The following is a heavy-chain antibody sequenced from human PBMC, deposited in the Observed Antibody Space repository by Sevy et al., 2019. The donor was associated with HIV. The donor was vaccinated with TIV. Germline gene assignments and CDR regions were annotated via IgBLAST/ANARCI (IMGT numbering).Heavy chain of an antibody. CDR2: ISYDGSKK. Sequence: GGSLRLSCVASGLTFSSHTMHWVRQAPGKGLEWVAVISYDGSKKYYGDSVKGRFTISRDNSKNTLYLQMNSLRADETAVYYCARADYGDYSGEFDYWGQGTLVTVSS. D-gene: IGHD4-17*01. CDR1: GLTFSSHT. J-gene: IGHJ4*02. CDR3: ARADYGDYSGEFDY. V-gene: IGHV3-30-3*01.